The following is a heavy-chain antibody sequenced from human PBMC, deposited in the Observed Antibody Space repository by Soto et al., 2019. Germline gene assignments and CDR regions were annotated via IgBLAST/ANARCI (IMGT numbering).Heavy chain of an antibody. CDR2: IYDSERT. Sequence: QVQLQESGPGLVKPSETLSLTCAVSGASIRSDYWSWIRQIPGRGLEWIGYIYDSERTNYNPSLRGXXTISADTSKNKFSLKVRPVTAADTAVYYCARQWDYWGQGMLVTVSS. V-gene: IGHV4-59*08. J-gene: IGHJ4*02. CDR1: GASIRSDY. CDR3: ARQWDY.